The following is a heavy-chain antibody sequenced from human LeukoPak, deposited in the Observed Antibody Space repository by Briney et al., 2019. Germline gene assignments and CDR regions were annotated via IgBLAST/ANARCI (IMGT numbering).Heavy chain of an antibody. Sequence: GGSLRLSCAASGFTVSSNYMSWVRQAPGKGLEWVSVIYSGGSTYYADSAKGRFTISRDNSKNTLSLQMNSLRAEDTAVYYCARAGFLTGYFLDYWGQGTLVTVSS. V-gene: IGHV3-66*01. D-gene: IGHD3-9*01. CDR2: IYSGGST. CDR1: GFTVSSNY. J-gene: IGHJ4*02. CDR3: ARAGFLTGYFLDY.